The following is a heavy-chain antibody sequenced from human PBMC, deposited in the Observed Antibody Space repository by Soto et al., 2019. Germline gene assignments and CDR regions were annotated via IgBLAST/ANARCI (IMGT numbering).Heavy chain of an antibody. Sequence: SETLSLTCTVSGGSISSYYWSWIRQPPGKGLEWIGEINHSGSTNYNPSLKSRVTISVDTSKNQFSLKLSSVTAADTAVYYCARGCSIKKRQYYYYYYMDVWGKGTTVTVSS. J-gene: IGHJ6*03. V-gene: IGHV4-34*01. CDR1: GGSISSYY. CDR3: ARGCSIKKRQYYYYYYMDV. D-gene: IGHD3-3*02. CDR2: INHSGST.